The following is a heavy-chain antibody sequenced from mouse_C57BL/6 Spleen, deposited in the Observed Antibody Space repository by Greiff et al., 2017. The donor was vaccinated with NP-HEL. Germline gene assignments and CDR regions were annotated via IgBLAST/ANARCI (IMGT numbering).Heavy chain of an antibody. CDR3: VRHGGTNWYFDV. D-gene: IGHD1-1*02. V-gene: IGHV10-1*01. CDR2: IRSKSNNYAT. Sequence: EVMLVESGGGLVQPKGSLKLSCAASGFSFNTYAMNWVRQAPGKGLEWVARIRSKSNNYATYYADSVKDRFTISRDDSESMLYLQMNNLKTEDTAMYYCVRHGGTNWYFDVWGTGTTVTVSS. CDR1: GFSFNTYA. J-gene: IGHJ1*03.